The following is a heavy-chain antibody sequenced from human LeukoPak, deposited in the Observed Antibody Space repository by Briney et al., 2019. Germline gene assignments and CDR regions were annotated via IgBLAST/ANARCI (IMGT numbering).Heavy chain of an antibody. CDR1: GITFSNAW. V-gene: IGHV3-15*01. CDR3: TTELYYGGDYSPGA. CDR2: IKSKMDGGTT. J-gene: IGHJ5*02. D-gene: IGHD4/OR15-4a*01. Sequence: KTGGSLRLSCAASGITFSNAWMSWARQAPGKGLEWVGRIKSKMDGGTTDYAAPVKGRFTISRDDSKTTVYLQMNNLNAEDSAVYYCTTELYYGGDYSPGAWGQGTLVTVSS.